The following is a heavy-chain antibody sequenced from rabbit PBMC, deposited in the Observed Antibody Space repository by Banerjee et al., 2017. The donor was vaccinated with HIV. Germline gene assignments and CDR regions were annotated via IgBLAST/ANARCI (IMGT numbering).Heavy chain of an antibody. Sequence: QEQLEESGGDLVKPEGSLTLTCTASGFSFSNKYVMCWVRQAPGKGLEWIACINSSSGNTVYATWAKGRFTISKTSSTTVTLQMTSLTAADTATYFCARMGVKSSGYWDLWGPGTLVTVS. CDR2: INSSSGNT. V-gene: IGHV1S45*01. J-gene: IGHJ4*01. D-gene: IGHD1-1*01. CDR1: GFSFSNKYV. CDR3: ARMGVKSSGYWDL.